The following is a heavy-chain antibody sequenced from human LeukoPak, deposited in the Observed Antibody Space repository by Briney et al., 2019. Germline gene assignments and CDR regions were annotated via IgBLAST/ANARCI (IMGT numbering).Heavy chain of an antibody. V-gene: IGHV4-34*01. CDR1: GGSFSGYY. CDR2: INHSGST. Sequence: SETLSLTCAVYGGSFSGYYWSWIRQPPGKGLEWIGEINHSGSTNYNPSFKSRVTISVDTSKNQFSLKLSSVTAADTAVYYCARGKVDELGYCSSTSCYELDYWGQGTLVTVSS. D-gene: IGHD2-2*01. CDR3: ARGKVDELGYCSSTSCYELDY. J-gene: IGHJ4*02.